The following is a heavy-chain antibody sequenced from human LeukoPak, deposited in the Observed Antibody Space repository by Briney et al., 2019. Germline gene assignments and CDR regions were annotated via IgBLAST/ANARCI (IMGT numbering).Heavy chain of an antibody. J-gene: IGHJ4*02. Sequence: SETLSLTCAVYGGSFSGYYWSWIRQPPGKGLEWIGEINHSGSTNYNPSLKSRVTISVDTSKSQFSLKLSSVTAADTAVYYCARGAVPAAILAYFDYWGQGTLVTVSS. CDR1: GGSFSGYY. CDR3: ARGAVPAAILAYFDY. V-gene: IGHV4-34*01. D-gene: IGHD2-2*01. CDR2: INHSGST.